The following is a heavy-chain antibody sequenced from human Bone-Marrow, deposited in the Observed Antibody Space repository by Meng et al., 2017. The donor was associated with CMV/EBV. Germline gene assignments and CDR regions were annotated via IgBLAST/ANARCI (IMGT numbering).Heavy chain of an antibody. CDR3: ATLWFGQGTPFDY. CDR1: GFTFSTYA. J-gene: IGHJ4*02. CDR2: ISGGGSST. V-gene: IGHV3-23*01. Sequence: GESLKISCAASGFTFSTYAMSWVRQAPGKGLEWVSAISGGGSSTYYADSVKGRFTISRDNHKYRVYLQMSSLRVEDMGVYYCATLWFGQGTPFDYWGQGTLVPVSS. D-gene: IGHD3-10*01.